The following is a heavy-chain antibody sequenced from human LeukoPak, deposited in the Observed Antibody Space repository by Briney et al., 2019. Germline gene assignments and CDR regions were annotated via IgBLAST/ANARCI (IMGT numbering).Heavy chain of an antibody. D-gene: IGHD5-18*01. J-gene: IGHJ4*02. Sequence: GGSLRLSCAASGFTFSSYAMSWVRQAPGKGLEWVSAISGSGGSTYYADSVKGRFTISRDNSKNTLYLQMNSLRAEDTAVYYCARGARKGGYSYGYTFGYWGQGTLVTVSS. V-gene: IGHV3-23*01. CDR1: GFTFSSYA. CDR3: ARGARKGGYSYGYTFGY. CDR2: ISGSGGST.